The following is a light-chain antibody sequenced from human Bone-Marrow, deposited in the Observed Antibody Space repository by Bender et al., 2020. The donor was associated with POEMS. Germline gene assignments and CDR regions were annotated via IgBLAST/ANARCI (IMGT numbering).Light chain of an antibody. CDR2: EFY. CDR3: GAYAGRNNWV. J-gene: IGLJ3*02. Sequence: QSALTQPPSASGSPGQSVTISCDVGDYGYVSWNQQHPGKAPKLLIYEFYKRPPGVPDRFCGHKDNSAASQTVCGLQTEDEAYYYCGAYAGRNNWVFCGGAKLPV. CDR1: VGDYGY. V-gene: IGLV2-8*01.